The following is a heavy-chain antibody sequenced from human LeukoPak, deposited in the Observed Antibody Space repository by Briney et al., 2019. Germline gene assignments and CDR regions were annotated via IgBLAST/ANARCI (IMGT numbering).Heavy chain of an antibody. D-gene: IGHD5-18*01. CDR1: GLTFSSSW. J-gene: IGHJ4*02. Sequence: GGSLRLSCAVSGLTFSSSWMDWVRQAPGKGLEWVASINPDGNKKYSADSVRGRFTISRDNAENSLYLQMNSLRVEDTAFYYCARDLAYSRLDYWGQGMLVTVSS. CDR3: ARDLAYSRLDY. V-gene: IGHV3-7*01. CDR2: INPDGNKK.